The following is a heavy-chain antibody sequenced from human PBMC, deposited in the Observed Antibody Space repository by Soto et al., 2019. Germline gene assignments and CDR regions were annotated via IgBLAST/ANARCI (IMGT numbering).Heavy chain of an antibody. CDR1: GYTFTSHY. Sequence: ASVKVSCKASGYTFTSHYMHWVRQAPGQGLEWMGIINPSGGSTSYAQKFQGRVTMTRDTSTSTVYMELSSLRSEDTAVYYCAKGGYGDYVGDYYFDYWGQGTLVTVSS. D-gene: IGHD4-17*01. CDR3: AKGGYGDYVGDYYFDY. V-gene: IGHV1-46*01. CDR2: INPSGGST. J-gene: IGHJ4*02.